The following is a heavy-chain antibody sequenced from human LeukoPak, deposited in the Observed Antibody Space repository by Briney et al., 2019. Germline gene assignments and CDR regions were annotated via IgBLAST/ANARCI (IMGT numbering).Heavy chain of an antibody. V-gene: IGHV4-34*01. CDR3: ARGRDRSKAGDL. CDR2: IHPHGIF. D-gene: IGHD5-24*01. CDR1: GGSCDDYY. J-gene: IGHJ5*02. Sequence: PSETLSLTCDVYGGSCDDYYCSWIHQPPGKGLEWIGEIHPHGIFYYNSSLMSRVTISIDTSKSRFSLRLTSVTAADTAFYYCARGRDRSKAGDLWGQGSLVTVSS.